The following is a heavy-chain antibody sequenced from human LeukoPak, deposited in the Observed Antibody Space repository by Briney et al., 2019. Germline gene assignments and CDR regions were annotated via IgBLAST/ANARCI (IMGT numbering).Heavy chain of an antibody. V-gene: IGHV3-48*04. CDR1: GFTFSTYS. CDR2: ISSSSAI. D-gene: IGHD3-10*01. CDR3: ARGSGRNFDY. J-gene: IGHJ4*02. Sequence: GGSLRLSCAASGFTFSTYSMTWVRQAPGKELEWVSYISSSSAIYYADSVKGRFTISRDNAKNSLYLQMNSLRAEDTAVYYCARGSGRNFDYWGQGTLVTVSS.